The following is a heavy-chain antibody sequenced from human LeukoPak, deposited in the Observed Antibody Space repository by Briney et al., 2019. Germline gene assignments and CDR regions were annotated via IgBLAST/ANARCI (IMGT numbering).Heavy chain of an antibody. V-gene: IGHV3-74*01. J-gene: IGHJ5*02. D-gene: IGHD6-19*01. CDR3: AGSSGSNWFDP. CDR2: INGDGSIT. CDR1: GFTFSGYW. Sequence: PGRSLRLSCAASGFTFSGYWMHWVRQAPGKGLVWVSRINGDGSITTYADSVKGRFTISRDNAKNTLYLQMNSLGAEDTAVYYCAGSSGSNWFDPWGQGTLVTVSS.